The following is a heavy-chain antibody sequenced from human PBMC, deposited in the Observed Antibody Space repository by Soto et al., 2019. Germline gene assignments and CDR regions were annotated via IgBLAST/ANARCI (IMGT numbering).Heavy chain of an antibody. J-gene: IGHJ4*02. Sequence: PGGSLRLSCAASGFTFSSHWMHWVRQAPGNGLVWVSRIESDGSSTNYADSLKGRFTVSRDHDKNTLYLQMNSLRAEDTAVYYCARDSADPICDYHPLFYSWGRGTLVTVSS. CDR3: ARDSADPICDYHPLFYS. V-gene: IGHV3-74*01. D-gene: IGHD2-21*01. CDR2: IESDGSST. CDR1: GFTFSSHW.